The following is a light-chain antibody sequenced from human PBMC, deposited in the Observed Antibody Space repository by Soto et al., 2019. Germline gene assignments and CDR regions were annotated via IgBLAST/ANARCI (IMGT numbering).Light chain of an antibody. CDR1: QSVSSSY. CDR2: GAS. Sequence: EIVLTQSAGTLSFSPGERATPTCRASQSVSSSYLAWFQQKPGQAPRLLIYGASSRATGIPDRFSGSGSGTDFTLTISRLEPEDFAVYYCQQYGNAPFTFGPGTKVDIK. V-gene: IGKV3-20*01. J-gene: IGKJ3*01. CDR3: QQYGNAPFT.